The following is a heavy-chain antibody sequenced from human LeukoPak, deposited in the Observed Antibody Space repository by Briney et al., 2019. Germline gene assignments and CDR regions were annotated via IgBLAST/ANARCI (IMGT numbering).Heavy chain of an antibody. J-gene: IGHJ4*02. CDR3: AKVVSGYHFDY. V-gene: IGHV3-23*01. Sequence: PGGSLRLSRAASGFTLSIYGMSWVRRAPGKGPEWVSGISGSGGNTYYADSVKGRFTISRDNSQNTLYLQMNTLRAEDTAVYYCAKVVSGYHFDYWGQGTLVTVSS. CDR2: ISGSGGNT. D-gene: IGHD5-12*01. CDR1: GFTLSIYG.